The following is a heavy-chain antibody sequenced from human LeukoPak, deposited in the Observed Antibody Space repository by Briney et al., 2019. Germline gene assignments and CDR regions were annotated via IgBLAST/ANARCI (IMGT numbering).Heavy chain of an antibody. Sequence: GGSLRLSCAASGFTFRSYGMHWVRQAPGKGLEWVAVISYDGSNKYYADSVKGRFTISRDNSKNTLYLQMNSLRAEDTAVYYCAKILGGSSWYRAWVGYYYGMDVWGQGTTVTVSS. CDR2: ISYDGSNK. CDR3: AKILGGSSWYRAWVGYYYGMDV. V-gene: IGHV3-30*18. J-gene: IGHJ6*02. CDR1: GFTFRSYG. D-gene: IGHD6-13*01.